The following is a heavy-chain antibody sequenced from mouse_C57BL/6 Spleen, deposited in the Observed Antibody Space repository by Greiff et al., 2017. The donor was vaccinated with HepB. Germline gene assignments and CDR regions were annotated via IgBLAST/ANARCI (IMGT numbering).Heavy chain of an antibody. CDR1: GYTFTSYW. D-gene: IGHD1-3*01. Sequence: QVQLQQPGAELVKPGASVKMSCKASGYTFTSYWITWVKQTPGQGLEWIGDIYPGSGSTKYNEKFKSKATLTVDTSSSTAYMQLSSLTSEESAVYYCARAGVNSYYFDYWGQGTTLTVSS. V-gene: IGHV1-55*01. J-gene: IGHJ2*01. CDR2: IYPGSGST. CDR3: ARAGVNSYYFDY.